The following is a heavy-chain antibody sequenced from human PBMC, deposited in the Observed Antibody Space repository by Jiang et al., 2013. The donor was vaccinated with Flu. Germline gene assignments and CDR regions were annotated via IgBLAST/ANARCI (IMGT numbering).Heavy chain of an antibody. CDR3: ARDGVSCSSTSCYVGYF. CDR2: ISYDGSNK. D-gene: IGHD2-2*01. V-gene: IGHV3-30-3*01. J-gene: IGHJ4*03. CDR1: GFTFSSYA. Sequence: VQLLESGGGVVQPGRSLRLSCAASGFTFSSYAMHWVRQAPGKGLEWVAVISYDGSNKYYADSVKGRFTISRDNSKNTLYLQMNSLRAEDTAVYYCARDGVSCSSTSCYVGYF.